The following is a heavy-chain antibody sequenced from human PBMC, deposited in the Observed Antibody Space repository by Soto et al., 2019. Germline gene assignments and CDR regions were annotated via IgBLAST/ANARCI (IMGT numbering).Heavy chain of an antibody. Sequence: GSLRFSCAASGFTFSSYAMSWVRQAPGKGLEWVSAISGSGGSTYYADSVKGRFTISRDNSKNTLYLQMNSLRAEDTAVYYCAKDEVAIPTTTGFDYWGQGTLVTVSS. CDR3: AKDEVAIPTTTGFDY. CDR2: ISGSGGST. J-gene: IGHJ4*02. D-gene: IGHD2-21*01. V-gene: IGHV3-23*01. CDR1: GFTFSSYA.